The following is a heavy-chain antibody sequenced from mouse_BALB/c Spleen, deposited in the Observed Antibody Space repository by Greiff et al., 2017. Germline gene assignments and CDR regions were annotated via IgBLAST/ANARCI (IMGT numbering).Heavy chain of an antibody. CDR3: ARGGQFITTVLDY. J-gene: IGHJ4*01. CDR1: GFTFSSYA. D-gene: IGHD1-1*01. CDR2: ISSGGST. Sequence: DVHLVESGGGLVKPGGSLKLSCAASGFTFSSYAMSWVRQTPEKRLAWVASISSGGSTYYPDSVKGRFTISRDNARNILYLQMSSLRSEDTAMYYCARGGQFITTVLDYWGQGTSVTVSS. V-gene: IGHV5-6-5*01.